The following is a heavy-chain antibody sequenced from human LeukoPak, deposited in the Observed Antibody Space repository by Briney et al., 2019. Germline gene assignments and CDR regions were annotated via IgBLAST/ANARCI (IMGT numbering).Heavy chain of an antibody. J-gene: IGHJ4*02. CDR2: INPNSGGT. D-gene: IGHD5-12*01. CDR1: GYTFTGYY. CDR3: ALSGGYSGTLFDY. Sequence: GASVTVSCKASGYTFTGYYMHWVRQAPGQGLEWMGWINPNSGGTNYAQKFQGRVTMTRDTSISTAYMELSRLRSDDTAVYYCALSGGYSGTLFDYWGQGTLVTVSS. V-gene: IGHV1-2*02.